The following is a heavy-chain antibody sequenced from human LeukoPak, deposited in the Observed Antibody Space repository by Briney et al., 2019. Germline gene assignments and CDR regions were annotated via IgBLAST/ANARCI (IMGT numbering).Heavy chain of an antibody. CDR1: GFSLSTSGVG. CDR2: ICWNDHL. J-gene: IGHJ4*02. Sequence: SGPTLVNPTQTLTLTCTFSGFSLSTSGVGVGWIRQPPGKALEWLALICWNDHLRYIPSLNRRLTITKNTSKNHLRLTMTNTDQVDTATYYCAYRFDFGDHAGNFDYWGQERLVSVCS. D-gene: IGHD4-17*01. CDR3: AYRFDFGDHAGNFDY. V-gene: IGHV2-5*01.